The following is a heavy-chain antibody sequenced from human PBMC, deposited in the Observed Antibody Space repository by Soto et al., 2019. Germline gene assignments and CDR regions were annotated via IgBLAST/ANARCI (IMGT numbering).Heavy chain of an antibody. CDR1: GFTFTNYA. J-gene: IGHJ5*02. Sequence: HPGGSLRLSCAASGFTFTNYAMNWVRQAPGKGLEWVSTISGSGGSTYYADSVKGRFTISRDNSKNTLYLQMNSLRVEDSAVYYCAKDGITTAGPRYNWFDPWGQGTLVTVSS. CDR3: AKDGITTAGPRYNWFDP. D-gene: IGHD6-13*01. V-gene: IGHV3-23*01. CDR2: ISGSGGST.